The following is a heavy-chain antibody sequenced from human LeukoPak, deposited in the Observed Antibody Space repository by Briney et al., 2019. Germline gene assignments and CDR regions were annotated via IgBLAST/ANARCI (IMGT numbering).Heavy chain of an antibody. CDR3: ARAPLGYCSGGSCYGYYYYYMDV. CDR1: GGSISSYS. D-gene: IGHD2-15*01. J-gene: IGHJ6*03. Sequence: SETLSLTCTVSGGSISSYSWSWIRQPPGKGLEWIGYIYYSGSTNYNPSLKSRVAISVDTSKNQFSLKLSSVTAADTAVYYCARAPLGYCSGGSCYGYYYYYMDVWGKGTTVTVSS. CDR2: IYYSGST. V-gene: IGHV4-59*01.